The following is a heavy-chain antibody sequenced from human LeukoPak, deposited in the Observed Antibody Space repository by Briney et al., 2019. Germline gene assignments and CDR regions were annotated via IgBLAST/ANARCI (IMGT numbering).Heavy chain of an antibody. Sequence: GGSLRLSCAASGFTFTTYAMSWVRQAPGGGLEWVSISSDSGGTTYYADSVKGRFTISRDNAKDSLYLQMNSLRAEDTAVYYCARAGAAAGTRGFASSPSNWFDPWGQGTLVTVSS. J-gene: IGHJ5*02. V-gene: IGHV3-23*01. CDR1: GFTFTTYA. CDR2: SSDSGGTT. CDR3: ARAGAAAGTRGFASSPSNWFDP. D-gene: IGHD6-13*01.